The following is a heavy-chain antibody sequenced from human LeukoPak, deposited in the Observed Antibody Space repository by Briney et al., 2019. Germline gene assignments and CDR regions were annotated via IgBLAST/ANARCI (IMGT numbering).Heavy chain of an antibody. CDR2: IIPIFGTA. CDR1: GGPFSSYA. J-gene: IGHJ5*02. CDR3: ARDPNQYCSGGSCYRWFDP. Sequence: ASVKVSFKASGGPFSSYAISWVRPAPGQGLEWMGGIIPIFGTANYAQKFQGRVTITADKSTSTAYMELSSLRSEDTAVYYCARDPNQYCSGGSCYRWFDPWGQGTLVTVSS. D-gene: IGHD2-15*01. V-gene: IGHV1-69*06.